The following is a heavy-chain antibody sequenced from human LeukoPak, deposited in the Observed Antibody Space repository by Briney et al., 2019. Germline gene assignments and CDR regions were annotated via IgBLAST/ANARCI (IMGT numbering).Heavy chain of an antibody. CDR3: ARSDGRYCSGGSCPWGAFDI. CDR1: GYSFTSYW. J-gene: IGHJ3*02. D-gene: IGHD2-15*01. Sequence: GESLKISCKGSGYSFTSYWIGWVRQMPGKGLEWMGIIYPGDSDTRYSPSFQGQVTISADKSISTAYLQWSSLKASDTAMYYCARSDGRYCSGGSCPWGAFDIWGQGTMVTVSP. CDR2: IYPGDSDT. V-gene: IGHV5-51*01.